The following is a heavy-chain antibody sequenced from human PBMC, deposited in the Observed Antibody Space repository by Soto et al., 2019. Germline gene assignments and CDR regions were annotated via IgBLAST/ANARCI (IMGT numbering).Heavy chain of an antibody. Sequence: PGGSLRLSGVASGFSICDFWMNWVRQAPGKGLEWVSTIGSNGAYIYYTDALRGRFTISRDNAKNSLHLQMNSLRAEDTAVYYCTRDASRDSSARGWFDPWGPGTLVTVSS. CDR3: TRDASRDSSARGWFDP. D-gene: IGHD6-13*01. CDR1: GFSICDFW. J-gene: IGHJ5*02. V-gene: IGHV3-21*01. CDR2: IGSNGAYI.